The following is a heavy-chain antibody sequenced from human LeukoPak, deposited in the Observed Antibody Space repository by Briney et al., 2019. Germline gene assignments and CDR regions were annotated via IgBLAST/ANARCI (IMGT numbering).Heavy chain of an antibody. CDR3: ARQVPIAARPRGWFDP. J-gene: IGHJ5*02. CDR2: IYYSGST. CDR1: GGSISSSSCY. D-gene: IGHD6-6*01. Sequence: SETLSLTCTVSGGSISSSSCYWGWIRQPPGKGLEWSGSIYYSGSTYYNPSLKSRVTISVDTSKNQFSLKLSSVTAADTAVYYCARQVPIAARPRGWFDPWGQGTLVTVSS. V-gene: IGHV4-39*01.